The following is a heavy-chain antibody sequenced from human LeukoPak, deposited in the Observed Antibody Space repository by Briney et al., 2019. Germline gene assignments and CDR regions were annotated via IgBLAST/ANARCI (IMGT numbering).Heavy chain of an antibody. V-gene: IGHV1-46*01. D-gene: IGHD2-8*01. CDR2: IYPGGGST. Sequence: GASVKVSCKASGYTFTSYYIHWVRQAPGQGLEWMGIIYPGGGSTSYAQKFQGRVTMTRDMSTSTVYMELSSLRSEDPAGYYCARDNDFDYWGQGTPVTVSS. CDR1: GYTFTSYY. CDR3: ARDNDFDY. J-gene: IGHJ4*02.